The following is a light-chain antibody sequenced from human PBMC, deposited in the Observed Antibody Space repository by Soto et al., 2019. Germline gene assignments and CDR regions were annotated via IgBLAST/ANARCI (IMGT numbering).Light chain of an antibody. V-gene: IGLV1-44*01. J-gene: IGLJ1*01. CDR1: SSNIGSNT. CDR3: AAWDDSLNALV. CDR2: SNT. Sequence: QSVLTQPPSASGTPGQRVTVSCSGSSSNIGSNTVSWYQQLPGTAPKLLIYSNTQRPSGVPDRFSGSKSDTSASLAISGLQSEDEADYYCAAWDDSLNALVFGTGTKADRP.